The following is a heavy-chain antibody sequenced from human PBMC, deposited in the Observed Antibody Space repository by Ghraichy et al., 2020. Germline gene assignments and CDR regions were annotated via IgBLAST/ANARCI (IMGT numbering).Heavy chain of an antibody. J-gene: IGHJ3*02. Sequence: SETLSLTCTVSGGSISSSSYYWGWIRQPPGKGLEWIGSIYYSGSTYYNPSLKSRVTISVDTSKNQFSLKLSSVTAADTAVYYCARHSYYYDSSGSLVPDAFDIWGQGTMVTVSS. CDR1: GGSISSSSYY. CDR2: IYYSGST. CDR3: ARHSYYYDSSGSLVPDAFDI. D-gene: IGHD3-22*01. V-gene: IGHV4-39*01.